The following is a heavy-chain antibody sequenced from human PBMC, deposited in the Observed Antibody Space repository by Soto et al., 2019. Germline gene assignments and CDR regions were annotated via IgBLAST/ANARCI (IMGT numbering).Heavy chain of an antibody. CDR2: IDPSDSYT. V-gene: IGHV5-10-1*01. Sequence: GESLKISCKGSGYSFTSYWISWVRQMPGKGLEWVGRIDPSDSYTNYSPSFQGHVTISADKSISTAYLQWSSLKASDTAMYYCARQTDLAAAGTLDYGMDVWGQGTTVTVSS. CDR3: ARQTDLAAAGTLDYGMDV. CDR1: GYSFTSYW. J-gene: IGHJ6*02. D-gene: IGHD6-13*01.